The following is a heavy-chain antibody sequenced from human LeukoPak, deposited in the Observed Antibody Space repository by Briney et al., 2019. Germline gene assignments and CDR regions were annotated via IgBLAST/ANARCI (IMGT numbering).Heavy chain of an antibody. CDR2: IYYSGST. J-gene: IGHJ3*02. D-gene: IGHD3-22*01. CDR1: GGSISSYY. Sequence: ASETLCLTCTVSGGSISSYYWSWIRQLPGKGLEWIGYIYYSGSTNYNPSLKSRVTISVDTSKNQFSLKLSSVTAADTAVYYCARHTLYYDSRGYDAFDIWGQGTMVTVSS. CDR3: ARHTLYYDSRGYDAFDI. V-gene: IGHV4-59*08.